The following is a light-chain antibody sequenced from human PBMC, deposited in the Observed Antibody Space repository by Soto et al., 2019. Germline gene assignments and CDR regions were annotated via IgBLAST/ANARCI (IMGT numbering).Light chain of an antibody. CDR1: KNDVGGYNY. CDR2: DVS. Sequence: QSVRTQPASGSGGPGEPITSSRLGKKNDVGGYNYVSWYQQHPGKAPKLMIYDVSNRPSGVSNRFSGSKSGNTASLTISGLQAEDEADYYCSSYTISSTLVFGTGTMSPS. CDR3: SSYTISSTLV. V-gene: IGLV2-14*01. J-gene: IGLJ1*01.